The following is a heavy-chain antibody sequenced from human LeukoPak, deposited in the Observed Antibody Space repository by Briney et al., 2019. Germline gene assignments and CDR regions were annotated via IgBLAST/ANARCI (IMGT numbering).Heavy chain of an antibody. CDR1: GGSFRDND. D-gene: IGHD3-3*01. CDR2: INHSGTT. V-gene: IGHV4-34*01. Sequence: SETLSLTCAVYGGSFRDNDWSWIRQPPGKGLEWIGEINHSGTTNYNPSLKSRVTMSLDTSKNQLSLKLNSVTAADTAVYYCARVPLRFLEPFDNWGQGTLVTVSS. J-gene: IGHJ4*02. CDR3: ARVPLRFLEPFDN.